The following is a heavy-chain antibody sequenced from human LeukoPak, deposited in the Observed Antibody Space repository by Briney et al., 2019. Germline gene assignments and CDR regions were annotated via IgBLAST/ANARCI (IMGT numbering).Heavy chain of an antibody. CDR1: GYTFARFG. V-gene: IGHV1-18*01. J-gene: IGHJ4*02. D-gene: IGHD5-18*01. Sequence: ASVKVSCKASGYTFARFGITWVRQAPGQGLEWMGWISPDIGNTTSAQQFQGRVILTTDTLTSTAYMDLRSLRSDDTAVYYCARRDSNTAFDYWGQGTQVTVSS. CDR3: ARRDSNTAFDY. CDR2: ISPDIGNT.